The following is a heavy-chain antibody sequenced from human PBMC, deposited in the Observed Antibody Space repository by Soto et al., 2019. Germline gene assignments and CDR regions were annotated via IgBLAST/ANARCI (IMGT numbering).Heavy chain of an antibody. D-gene: IGHD6-13*01. CDR2: IYYSGST. Sequence: PSETLSLTCTVSGGSISGGGYFWSWIRHPPGKGLEWIGYIYYSGSTYYNPSLKSRVTISVDTSKNQFSLKLSPVTAADTAVYYCARVLAVDRGSSWYYYYGMDVWGQGTTVTVSS. CDR1: GGSISGGGYF. V-gene: IGHV4-30-4*01. J-gene: IGHJ6*02. CDR3: ARVLAVDRGSSWYYYYGMDV.